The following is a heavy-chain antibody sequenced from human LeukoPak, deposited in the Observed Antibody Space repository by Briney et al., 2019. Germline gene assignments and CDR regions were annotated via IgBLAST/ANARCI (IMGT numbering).Heavy chain of an antibody. Sequence: GRPLRLSCEASGFTLSSYGIHWVRQGPGKGLEWVGFVSHDGTKDYYGDSVTGRFTISRDNAGNTVDLQMNSLTSADTAVYFCARELSPYGSGTSSSFRYWGQGALVIVSS. CDR1: GFTLSSYG. J-gene: IGHJ4*02. CDR2: VSHDGTKD. CDR3: ARELSPYGSGTSSSFRY. D-gene: IGHD3-10*01. V-gene: IGHV3-30*03.